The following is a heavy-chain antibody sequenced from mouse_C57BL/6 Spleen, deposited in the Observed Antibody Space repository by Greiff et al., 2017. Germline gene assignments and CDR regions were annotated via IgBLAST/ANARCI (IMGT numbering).Heavy chain of an antibody. Sequence: VQLQQPGAELVKPGASVKMSCKASGYTFTSYWITWVKQRPGQGLEWIGDIYPGSGSTNYNQKFKDKATLTADKSSSTAYMQLSSLTYEDSAVYYCARRGGSSPYFDYWGQGTTLTVSS. CDR2: IYPGSGST. CDR1: GYTFTSYW. D-gene: IGHD1-1*01. V-gene: IGHV1-55*01. J-gene: IGHJ2*01. CDR3: ARRGGSSPYFDY.